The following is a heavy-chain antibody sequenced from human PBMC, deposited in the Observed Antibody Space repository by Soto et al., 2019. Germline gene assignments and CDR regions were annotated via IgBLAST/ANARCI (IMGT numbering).Heavy chain of an antibody. CDR2: IKGDASLT. J-gene: IGHJ1*01. D-gene: IGHD1-1*01. Sequence: EVQLVESGGDLVQPGGSLRLSCAASGFTFSSYYMSWVRQAPGKGLEWVANIKGDASLTAYAGAMKGRFTISRDNAKNSLFLQMNSLRVDDTAIYFCARWDFSSRTWTLRDWGQGTLVIVSA. V-gene: IGHV3-7*01. CDR1: GFTFSSYY. CDR3: ARWDFSSRTWTLRD.